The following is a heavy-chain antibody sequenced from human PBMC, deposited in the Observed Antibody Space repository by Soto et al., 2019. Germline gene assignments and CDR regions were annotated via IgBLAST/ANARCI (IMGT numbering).Heavy chain of an antibody. J-gene: IGHJ4*02. V-gene: IGHV1-69*01. CDR1: GGTFSSYA. D-gene: IGHD5-18*01. Sequence: QVQLVQSGAEVKKPGSSVKVSWKASGGTFSSYAISWVRQAPGQGLEWMGGIIPIFGTANYAQKFQGRVTITADESTSTAYMELSSLRSEDTAVYYCASPPDTAMAVDGFDYWGQGTLVTVSS. CDR3: ASPPDTAMAVDGFDY. CDR2: IIPIFGTA.